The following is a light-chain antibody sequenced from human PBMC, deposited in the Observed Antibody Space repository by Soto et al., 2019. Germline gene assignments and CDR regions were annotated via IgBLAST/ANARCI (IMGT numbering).Light chain of an antibody. V-gene: IGLV2-14*01. J-gene: IGLJ1*01. Sequence: QSVLTQPPSASGSPGQSVTISCTGTKNDIGVYDFVSWYQHHPGKAPRLIIYDVSNRPSGISDRFSGSKSGNTASLTISGLLAEDEADYYCTSYTSISTYVFGTGTKVTVL. CDR2: DVS. CDR3: TSYTSISTYV. CDR1: KNDIGVYDF.